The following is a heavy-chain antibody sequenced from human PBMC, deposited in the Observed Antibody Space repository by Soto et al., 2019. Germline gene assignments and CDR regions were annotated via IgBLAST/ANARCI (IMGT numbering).Heavy chain of an antibody. V-gene: IGHV3-33*01. D-gene: IGHD4-17*01. CDR2: IWYDGSNK. J-gene: IGHJ5*01. CDR3: ARDRFSDDNYGNSYFYT. CDR1: GFTFSSYG. Sequence: PGGSLRLSCASSGFTFSSYGRHWVRQAPGKGLEWVAVIWYDGSNKYYADSVKGRFTISRDNSKNTLYLQMNSLRAEDTAVYYCARDRFSDDNYGNSYFYTRGQRTALPVSS.